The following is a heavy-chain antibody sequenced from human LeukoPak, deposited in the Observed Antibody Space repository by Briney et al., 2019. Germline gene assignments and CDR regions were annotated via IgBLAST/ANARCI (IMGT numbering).Heavy chain of an antibody. D-gene: IGHD6-19*01. CDR2: IYYSGST. CDR3: ARHVRSGWYVFDY. J-gene: IGHJ4*02. Sequence: PSETLSLTCTVSGGSISSYYWTWIRQPPGKGLEWIGYIYYSGSTNYNPSLKSRVTISVDTSKNQFSLKLSSVTAADTAVYYCARHVRSGWYVFDYWGQGTLVTVSS. CDR1: GGSISSYY. V-gene: IGHV4-59*08.